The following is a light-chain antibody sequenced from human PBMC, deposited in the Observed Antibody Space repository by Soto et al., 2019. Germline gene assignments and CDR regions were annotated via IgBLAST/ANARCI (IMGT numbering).Light chain of an antibody. CDR3: QQYNFYSRT. V-gene: IGKV1-5*03. J-gene: IGKJ1*01. CDR2: KAS. CDR1: QSISSW. Sequence: DIQMTQSPSTLSASVGDTVTITCRASQSISSWLAWYQQKPGKAPKLLIYKASSLQSGVPSRFSGIGSGTEFNLTISSLQPDDFATYYCQQYNFYSRTFGQGTKVEIK.